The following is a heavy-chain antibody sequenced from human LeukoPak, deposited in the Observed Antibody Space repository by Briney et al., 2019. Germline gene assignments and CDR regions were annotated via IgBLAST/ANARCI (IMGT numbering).Heavy chain of an antibody. D-gene: IGHD3-22*01. J-gene: IGHJ4*02. Sequence: GASVKVSCKASGYSFTGHYMHWVRQAPGQGPEWMGWIFPNSGDTHYAQKFQGRVTMTRDTSISTAYMELNRLTSDDTAMYYCARAEGSGYYQGRDYWGQGTLVTVSS. CDR2: IFPNSGDT. CDR3: ARAEGSGYYQGRDY. V-gene: IGHV1-2*02. CDR1: GYSFTGHY.